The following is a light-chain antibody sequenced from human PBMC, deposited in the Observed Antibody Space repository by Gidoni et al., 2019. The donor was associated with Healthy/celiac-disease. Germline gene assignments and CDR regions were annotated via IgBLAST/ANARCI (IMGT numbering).Light chain of an antibody. Sequence: IQLTQSPSSLSASVGDRVIITCRVGQGISSYFYWYRQKTGKVPKLLIYSASNLQSGVPSRCSSSGSGTEFTLTISSLQPEDVTTYYDRRTYDDLTWTFGQGTKVEIK. CDR2: SAS. CDR1: QGISSY. CDR3: RRTYDDLTWT. J-gene: IGKJ1*01. V-gene: IGKV1-27*01.